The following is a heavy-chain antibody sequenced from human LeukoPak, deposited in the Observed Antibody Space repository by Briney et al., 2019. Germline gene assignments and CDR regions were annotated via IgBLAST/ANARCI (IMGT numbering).Heavy chain of an antibody. CDR1: GFTFSSYA. CDR3: AASAVAGTRFDY. D-gene: IGHD6-19*01. J-gene: IGHJ4*02. CDR2: ISGSGGST. Sequence: GGSLRLSCAASGFTFSSYAMSWVRQAPGKGLEWVSAISGSGGSTYYADSVKGRFTISRDNSKDTLYLQMNSLRAEDTTVYYCAASAVAGTRFDYWGQGTLVTVSS. V-gene: IGHV3-23*01.